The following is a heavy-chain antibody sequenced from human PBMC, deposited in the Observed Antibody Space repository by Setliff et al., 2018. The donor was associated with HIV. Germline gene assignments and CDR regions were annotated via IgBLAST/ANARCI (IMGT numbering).Heavy chain of an antibody. J-gene: IGHJ4*02. CDR2: IYTSGST. CDR1: GGYISSGSYY. D-gene: IGHD1-26*01. V-gene: IGHV4-61*02. Sequence: PSETLSLTCTVSGGYISSGSYYWSWIRQPAGKGLEWIGRIYTSGSTNYNPSLKSRVTISVDTSKNQFSLRLSSVTAADTAVYYCSRGVSGRYDGSLFDYWGQGMLVTVSS. CDR3: SRGVSGRYDGSLFDY.